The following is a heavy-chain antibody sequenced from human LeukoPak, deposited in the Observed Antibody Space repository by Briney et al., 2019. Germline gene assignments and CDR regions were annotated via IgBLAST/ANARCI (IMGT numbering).Heavy chain of an antibody. CDR3: SKGGNYYYYYIDV. Sequence: GGSLRLSCAASGFTFSTYGMHWVRQAPGKGLEWVAFIRNDGSNKYYVDSVKGRFTISRDNSQNTLFLQMNSLRAEDTAVYYCSKGGNYYYYYIDVWGKGTTVTVSS. CDR1: GFTFSTYG. V-gene: IGHV3-30*02. CDR2: IRNDGSNK. D-gene: IGHD2-15*01. J-gene: IGHJ6*03.